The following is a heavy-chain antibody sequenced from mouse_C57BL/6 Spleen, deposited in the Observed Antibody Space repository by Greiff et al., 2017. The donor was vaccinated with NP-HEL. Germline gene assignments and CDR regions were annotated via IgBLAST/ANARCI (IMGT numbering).Heavy chain of an antibody. J-gene: IGHJ2*01. D-gene: IGHD2-4*01. CDR2: IDPENGDT. CDR3: TTGDYDYDEVDY. CDR1: GFNIKDDY. Sequence: EVQLQQSGAELVRPGASVKLSCTASGFNIKDDYMHWVKQRPEQGLEWIGWIDPENGDTEYASKFQGKATITADTSSNTAYLQLSSLTSEDTAVYYCTTGDYDYDEVDYWGQGTTLTVSS. V-gene: IGHV14-4*01.